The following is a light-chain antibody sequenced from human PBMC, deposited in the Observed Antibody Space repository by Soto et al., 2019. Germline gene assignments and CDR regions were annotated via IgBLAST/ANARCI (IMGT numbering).Light chain of an antibody. V-gene: IGKV1-39*01. J-gene: IGKJ5*01. Sequence: DIQVNQSPSSMSASVGDRVTITCGASQSISRHLNWYQQKPGKAPKLLINIASSLQSGVPSRFSVSGSGTDFTLTISNAKPEDFATYYCQQTYSTTQPFGQGTRLEIK. CDR2: IAS. CDR1: QSISRH. CDR3: QQTYSTTQP.